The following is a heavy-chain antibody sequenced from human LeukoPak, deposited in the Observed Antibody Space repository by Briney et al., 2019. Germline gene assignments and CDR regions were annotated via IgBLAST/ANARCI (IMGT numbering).Heavy chain of an antibody. CDR3: ASGAPYFYFNY. V-gene: IGHV1-69*05. CDR1: GGTFSTYA. D-gene: IGHD3-9*01. J-gene: IGHJ4*02. CDR2: LIPISGTT. Sequence: SVKVSCKASGGTFSTYAVNWVRQAPGQGLEWVGGLIPISGTTNYAQKFQGRVTITTDESTSTGYMELSSLTSDDTAVYYCASGAPYFYFNYWGQGTLVIVSS.